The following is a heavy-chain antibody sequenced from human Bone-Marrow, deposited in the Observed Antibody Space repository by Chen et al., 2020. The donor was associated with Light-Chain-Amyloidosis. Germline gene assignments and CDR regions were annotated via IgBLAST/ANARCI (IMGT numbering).Heavy chain of an antibody. J-gene: IGHJ5*02. CDR2: IYHSGST. CDR3: ARARIAAAGTLWFDP. D-gene: IGHD6-13*01. Sequence: QVQLQESGPGLVKPSGTLSLTCAVSGGSISSSNWWSWVRQPPGKGLEWIGEIYHSGSTNYNPSLKSRVTISVDNSKLQFSRKLSSVTPADPAVYYCARARIAAAGTLWFDPWGQGTLVTVSS. V-gene: IGHV4-4*02. CDR1: GGSISSSNW.